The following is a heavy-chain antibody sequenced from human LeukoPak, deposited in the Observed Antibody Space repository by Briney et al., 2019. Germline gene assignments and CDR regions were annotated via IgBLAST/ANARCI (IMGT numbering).Heavy chain of an antibody. Sequence: SETLALTCTVSGGSRSSHYWSWIRQPPGKGLEWIGYIYYSGSTNYNPSLKSRVTISVDTSKNQFSLKLSSVTAADTAVYYCARGSRCSGGSCYAYYYYYMDVWGKGTTVTVSS. J-gene: IGHJ6*03. V-gene: IGHV4-59*11. CDR3: ARGSRCSGGSCYAYYYYYMDV. CDR1: GGSRSSHY. CDR2: IYYSGST. D-gene: IGHD2-15*01.